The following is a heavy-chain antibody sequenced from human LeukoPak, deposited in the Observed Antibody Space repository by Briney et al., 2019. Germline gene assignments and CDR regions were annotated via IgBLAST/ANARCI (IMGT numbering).Heavy chain of an antibody. J-gene: IGHJ4*02. CDR1: GFTFSSYA. CDR3: AKVQWLVRGGYFDY. D-gene: IGHD6-19*01. CDR2: ISGSGGST. V-gene: IGHV3-23*01. Sequence: GGSLRLSCAASGFTFSSYAMSWVRQAPGKGLXXXXXISGSGGSTYXXXXXXXXXTISXDNSKNTLYLQMNSLRAEDTAVYYCAKVQWLVRGGYFDYWGQGTLVTVSS.